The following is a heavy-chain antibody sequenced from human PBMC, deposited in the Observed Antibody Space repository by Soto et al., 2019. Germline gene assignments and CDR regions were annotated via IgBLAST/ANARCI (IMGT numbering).Heavy chain of an antibody. J-gene: IGHJ4*02. V-gene: IGHV3-53*01. Sequence: GGSLRLSCAASGFTVSSNYMSWVRQAPGKGLEWVSVIYSGGSTYYADSVKGRFTISRDNSKNTLYLQMNSLRAEDTAVYYCARGYYDILTGLYYWGQGTLVTVS. CDR1: GFTVSSNY. CDR2: IYSGGST. D-gene: IGHD3-9*01. CDR3: ARGYYDILTGLYY.